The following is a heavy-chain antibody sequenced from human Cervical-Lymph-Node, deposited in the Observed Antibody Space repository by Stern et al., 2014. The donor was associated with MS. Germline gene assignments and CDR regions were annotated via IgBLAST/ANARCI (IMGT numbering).Heavy chain of an antibody. V-gene: IGHV1-2*06. Sequence: QVQLVQSGTQMQKPGASVKVSCKASGYTFTAFFIHWVRQVPGQGLEWMGRLNPNSDDPTYAQNFRDRVTLTSDTSIGTAYLELSRLTSADTAVHYCAREATRIVVGIDYWGQGTQVTVSS. CDR1: GYTFTAFF. CDR2: LNPNSDDP. CDR3: AREATRIVVGIDY. D-gene: IGHD1-26*01. J-gene: IGHJ4*02.